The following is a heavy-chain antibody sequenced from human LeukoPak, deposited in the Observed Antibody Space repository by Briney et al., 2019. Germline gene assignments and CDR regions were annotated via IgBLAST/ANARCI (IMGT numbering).Heavy chain of an antibody. CDR1: GGSISSYY. Sequence: PSETLSLTCTVSGGSISSYYWSWIRQPPGKGLEWIGYIYYSGSTNYNPSLKSRVTISVDTSKNQFSLKLSSVTAADTAVYYCARAAPRRIAASHWYFDLWGRGTLVTVSS. D-gene: IGHD6-25*01. J-gene: IGHJ2*01. CDR3: ARAAPRRIAASHWYFDL. V-gene: IGHV4-59*01. CDR2: IYYSGST.